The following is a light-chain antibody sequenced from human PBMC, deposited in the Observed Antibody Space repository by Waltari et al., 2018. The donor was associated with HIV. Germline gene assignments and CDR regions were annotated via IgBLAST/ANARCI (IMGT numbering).Light chain of an antibody. J-gene: IGLJ3*02. CDR1: SSNIGNNY. V-gene: IGLV1-51*01. Sequence: QSVLPQPPSVSAAPGQTVTISCSGSSSNIGNNYVSWYQQVTGAAPKLVLYDNNERPSGIRDRFSGSKSGTSATLDITGLQPGDEAYYDCGTWDSGKNVLVFGVGTKLTVL. CDR2: DNN. CDR3: GTWDSGKNVLV.